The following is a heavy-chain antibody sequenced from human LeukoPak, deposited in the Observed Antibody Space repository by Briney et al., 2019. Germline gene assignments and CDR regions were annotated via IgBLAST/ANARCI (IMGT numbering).Heavy chain of an antibody. Sequence: ASVKVSCKASGYTFTGYYRHWVRQAPGQGLEWMGWINPNSGGTNYAQKFQGRVTMTRDTSISTAYMELSRLRSDDTAVYYCARDYSYGVLPDYWGQGTLVTVSS. CDR3: ARDYSYGVLPDY. CDR2: INPNSGGT. J-gene: IGHJ4*02. D-gene: IGHD5-18*01. CDR1: GYTFTGYY. V-gene: IGHV1-2*02.